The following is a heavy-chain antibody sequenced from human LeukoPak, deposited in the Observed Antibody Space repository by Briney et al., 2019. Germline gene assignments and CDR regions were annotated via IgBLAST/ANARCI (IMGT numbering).Heavy chain of an antibody. D-gene: IGHD2/OR15-2a*01. CDR1: GFTFSFYS. Sequence: PGRSLRLSCAASGFTFSFYSMHWVRQSPGKGLEWVACISSSGNYLYYADSVKGRFIISRDDDKNSLHLQMNILRAEDTAVYYCVRDLQPEVPTSDNSPSAWGQGTLVTVSS. V-gene: IGHV3-21*01. CDR2: ISSSGNYL. J-gene: IGHJ5*02. CDR3: VRDLQPEVPTSDNSPSA.